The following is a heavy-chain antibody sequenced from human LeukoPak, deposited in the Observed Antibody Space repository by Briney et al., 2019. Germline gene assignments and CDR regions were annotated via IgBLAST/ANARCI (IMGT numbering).Heavy chain of an antibody. J-gene: IGHJ4*02. D-gene: IGHD6-19*01. CDR3: ARITDPDYRSGWSGADY. Sequence: PETLSLTRTVSGGSLGNYYWSWIWQPAGKGLEWIGRIYPTGHTHYNPSLKSRVTMSVDTSKNQFSLKMTSLTAADTAVYYCARITDPDYRSGWSGADYWGRGTEVTVSA. CDR1: GGSLGNYY. V-gene: IGHV4-4*07. CDR2: IYPTGHT.